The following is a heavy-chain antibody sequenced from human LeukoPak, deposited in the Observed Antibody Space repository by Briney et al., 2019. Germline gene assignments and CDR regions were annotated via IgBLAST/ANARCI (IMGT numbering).Heavy chain of an antibody. CDR2: INPNNDGT. V-gene: IGHV1-2*02. J-gene: IGHJ4*02. D-gene: IGHD1-26*01. CDR3: ARDRAWLRWETRDFDY. Sequence: ASVKVSCKASGYTFTGYYMHWVRQAPGQGLEWMGWINPNNDGTHYAQKFQGRVTMTRDTSISTAYMELSRLTSDDTAVYYCARDRAWLRWETRDFDYWGQGTLVTVSS. CDR1: GYTFTGYY.